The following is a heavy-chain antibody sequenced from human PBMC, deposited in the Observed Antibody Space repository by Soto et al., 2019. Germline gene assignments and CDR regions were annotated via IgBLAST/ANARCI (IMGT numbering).Heavy chain of an antibody. CDR3: ARTYYDFWSGYYPGPYYYYMDV. D-gene: IGHD3-3*01. J-gene: IGHJ6*03. CDR2: IYYSGST. Sequence: SETLSLTCTVSGGSISSYYWSWIRQPPGKGLEWIGYIYYSGSTNYNPSLKSRVTISVDTSKNQFSLKLSSVTAADTAVYYCARTYYDFWSGYYPGPYYYYMDVWGKGTTVTVSS. CDR1: GGSISSYY. V-gene: IGHV4-59*01.